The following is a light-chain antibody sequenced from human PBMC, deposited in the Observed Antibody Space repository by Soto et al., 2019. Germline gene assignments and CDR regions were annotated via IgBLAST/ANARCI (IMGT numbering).Light chain of an antibody. V-gene: IGKV3-15*01. Sequence: EIVMTQSPATLSVSPGERATLSCRASQSVDSKLAWYRQKPGQGPRLLIYGASFRATGIPARFSSSGSGTEFTLTISSLQSEDFAVYYCQHYSTWLWTFGRGTKVEIK. CDR2: GAS. J-gene: IGKJ1*01. CDR3: QHYSTWLWT. CDR1: QSVDSK.